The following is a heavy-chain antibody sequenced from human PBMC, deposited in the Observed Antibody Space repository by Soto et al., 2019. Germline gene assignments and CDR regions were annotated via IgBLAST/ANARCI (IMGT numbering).Heavy chain of an antibody. J-gene: IGHJ6*02. CDR2: IWYDGSNK. V-gene: IGHV3-33*01. D-gene: IGHD3-10*01. CDR1: GFTFSSYG. CDR3: ARDSLYGSGSYPYYYYGMDV. Sequence: GGSLRLSCAASGFTFSSYGMHWVRQAPGKGLEWVAVIWYDGSNKYYADSVKGRFTISRDNSKNTLYLQMNSLRAEDTAVYYCARDSLYGSGSYPYYYYGMDVWGQGTTVTVSS.